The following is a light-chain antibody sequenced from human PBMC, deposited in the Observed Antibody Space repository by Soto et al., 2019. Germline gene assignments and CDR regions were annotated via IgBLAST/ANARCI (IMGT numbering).Light chain of an antibody. Sequence: DIQMTQSPSIVSASVGDRVTIPCRASQSISSWLAWYQQKPGKAPKILIYKASSLESGVPSRFSGSGSGTDFTLTISSLQPEDFATYYCQQSYSTPWTFGQGTKVDI. J-gene: IGKJ1*01. V-gene: IGKV1-5*03. CDR1: QSISSW. CDR3: QQSYSTPWT. CDR2: KAS.